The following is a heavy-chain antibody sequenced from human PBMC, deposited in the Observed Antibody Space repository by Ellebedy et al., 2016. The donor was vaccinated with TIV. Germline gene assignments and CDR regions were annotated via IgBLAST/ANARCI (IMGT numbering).Heavy chain of an antibody. Sequence: PGGSLRLSCAASGFTFSDYAMTWVRQAPGKGLEWVSLITGSGGSTYYAGSVKGRFTISRDNSKNTLYLQMNSLRAEDTAVYYCAGEYHLLFNFDYWGQGTLVTVSS. V-gene: IGHV3-23*01. CDR1: GFTFSDYA. D-gene: IGHD2-2*01. CDR3: AGEYHLLFNFDY. CDR2: ITGSGGST. J-gene: IGHJ4*02.